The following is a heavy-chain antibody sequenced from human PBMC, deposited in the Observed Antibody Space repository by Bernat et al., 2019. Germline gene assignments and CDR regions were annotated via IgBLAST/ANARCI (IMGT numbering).Heavy chain of an antibody. Sequence: EVQLVESGGGLVQPGGSLGLSCSASGFTFSSYAMHWVRQAPGKGLEYVSAISSNGGSTYYADSVKGRFTISRENSKNTLYLQMSSLRAEDTDVYYCVMASSDYPRAFDIWGQGTMVTVSS. CDR2: ISSNGGST. V-gene: IGHV3-64D*06. CDR1: GFTFSSYA. CDR3: VMASSDYPRAFDI. J-gene: IGHJ3*02. D-gene: IGHD4-17*01.